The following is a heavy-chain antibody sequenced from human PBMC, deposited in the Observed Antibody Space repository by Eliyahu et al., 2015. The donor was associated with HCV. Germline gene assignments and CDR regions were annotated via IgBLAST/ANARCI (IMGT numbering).Heavy chain of an antibody. D-gene: IGHD2/OR15-2a*01. J-gene: IGHJ5*02. CDR1: GFTFGSYW. CDR2: IHRDGSST. CDR3: ARAVIGWNWFDP. V-gene: IGHV3-74*01. Sequence: EVQLVESGGGLVQPGGSLRLSCAASGFTFGSYWMHWVRQAPGKGLVWVSRIHRDGSSTDYADSVKGRFTISRDNAKNTLYLQMNSLRAEDTAVYYCARAVIGWNWFDPWGQGTLVIVSS.